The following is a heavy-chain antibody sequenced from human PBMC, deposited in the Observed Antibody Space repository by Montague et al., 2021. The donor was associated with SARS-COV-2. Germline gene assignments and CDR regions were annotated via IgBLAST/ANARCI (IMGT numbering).Heavy chain of an antibody. Sequence: SMRISCAASGFTFSSYSMNWVRQAPGKGLEWVSSISSSSSYIYYADSVKGRFTISRDNAKNSLYLQMNSLRAEDTAVYFCVRERTVVIITGYYYYGVDVWGQGTTVTVSS. CDR2: ISSSSSYI. J-gene: IGHJ6*02. V-gene: IGHV3-21*01. D-gene: IGHD3-10*01. CDR1: GFTFSSYS. CDR3: VRERTVVIITGYYYYGVDV.